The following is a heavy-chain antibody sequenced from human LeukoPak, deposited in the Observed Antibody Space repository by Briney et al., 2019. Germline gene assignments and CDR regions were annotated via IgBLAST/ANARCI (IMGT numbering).Heavy chain of an antibody. V-gene: IGHV3-30*02. CDR3: ARGNTNYYDSSGYYYLDAFDI. D-gene: IGHD3-22*01. CDR1: GFTFSSYG. J-gene: IGHJ3*02. Sequence: GGSLRLSCAASGFTFSSYGMHWVRQAPGKGLEWVAFIRYDGSNKYYADSVKGRFTISRDNSKNTLYLQMNSLRAEDTAVYYCARGNTNYYDSSGYYYLDAFDIWGQGTMVTVSS. CDR2: IRYDGSNK.